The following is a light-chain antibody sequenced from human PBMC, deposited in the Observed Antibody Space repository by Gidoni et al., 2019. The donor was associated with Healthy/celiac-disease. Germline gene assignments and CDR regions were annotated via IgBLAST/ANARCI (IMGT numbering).Light chain of an antibody. V-gene: IGKV3-20*01. Sequence: EMVLTQSPGTLSWSPGERATLSCRASQSVSSSYLAWYQQKPGQAPRLLIYGASSRATGIPDRFSGSGSGTDFTLTISRLEPEDFAVYYCQQYGSSSWTFGQGTKVEIK. CDR2: GAS. CDR1: QSVSSSY. J-gene: IGKJ1*01. CDR3: QQYGSSSWT.